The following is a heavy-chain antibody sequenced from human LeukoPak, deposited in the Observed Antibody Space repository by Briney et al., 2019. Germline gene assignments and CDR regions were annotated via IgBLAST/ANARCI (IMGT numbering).Heavy chain of an antibody. J-gene: IGHJ4*02. CDR2: IYYSGST. CDR3: ARHRGALTGPLDY. V-gene: IGHV4-59*08. D-gene: IGHD7-27*01. CDR1: GGSISSYY. Sequence: SETLSLTCTVSGGSISSYYWSWIRQPPGKGLEWIGYIYYSGSTNYNPSLKSRVTISVDTSKSQFSLKLSSVTAADTAVYYCARHRGALTGPLDYWGQGTLVTVSS.